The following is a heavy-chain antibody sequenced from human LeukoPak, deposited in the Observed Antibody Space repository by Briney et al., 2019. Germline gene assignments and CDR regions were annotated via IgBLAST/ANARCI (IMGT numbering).Heavy chain of an antibody. CDR2: IYYSGST. J-gene: IGHJ6*03. V-gene: IGHV4-39*07. Sequence: SETLSLTCNVSGGSISSSSYYWGWIRQPPGKGLEWIGSIYYSGSTYYNPSLKSRVTISVDTSKNQFSLKLSSVAAADTAVYYCARLSGYGLHYYYHMDVWGKGTTVTVSS. D-gene: IGHD5-12*01. CDR1: GGSISSSSYY. CDR3: ARLSGYGLHYYYHMDV.